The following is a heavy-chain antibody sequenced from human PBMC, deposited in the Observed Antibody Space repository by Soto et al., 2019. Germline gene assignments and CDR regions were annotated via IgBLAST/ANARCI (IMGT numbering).Heavy chain of an antibody. Sequence: QVQLVQSGAEVKRPGSSVKVSCKASGDTFAFHSINWVRQAPGLGLEWMGRINPILSMSNYAQRFQGRVTMTAYKSTSTAYMVLSSLRSEDTAIYYCATSYGSGYRAFDYWGQGALFTVSS. D-gene: IGHD3-10*01. CDR1: GDTFAFHS. J-gene: IGHJ4*02. V-gene: IGHV1-69*02. CDR2: INPILSMS. CDR3: ATSYGSGYRAFDY.